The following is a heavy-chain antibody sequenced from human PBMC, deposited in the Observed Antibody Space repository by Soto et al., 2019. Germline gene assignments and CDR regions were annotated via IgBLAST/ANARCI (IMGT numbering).Heavy chain of an antibody. CDR2: IWYDGSNK. CDR3: ARSYYYDSSGYYRSFSQH. D-gene: IGHD3-22*01. CDR1: GFGFNGYG. J-gene: IGHJ1*01. Sequence: PGGSLRLSCAASGFGFNGYGMHWVRQAPGKGLEWVAVIWYDGSNKYYADSVKGRFTISRDNSKNTLYLQMNSLRAEDTAVYYCARSYYYDSSGYYRSFSQHWGQGTLVTVSS. V-gene: IGHV3-33*08.